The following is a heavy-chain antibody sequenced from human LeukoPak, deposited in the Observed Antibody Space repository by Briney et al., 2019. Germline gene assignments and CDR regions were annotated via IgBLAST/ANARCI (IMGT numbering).Heavy chain of an antibody. D-gene: IGHD6-13*01. CDR3: ARAYSSSWGLDY. CDR2: IYSGGST. Sequence: GGSLRLPCEPTRFIVRSNYKRGVRQATGKGLEWVSVIYSGGSTYYADSVKGRFTISRHNSKNALYLQMNSLRAEDTAVYYCARAYSSSWGLDYWGQGTLVTVSS. CDR1: RFIVRSNY. J-gene: IGHJ4*02. V-gene: IGHV3-53*04.